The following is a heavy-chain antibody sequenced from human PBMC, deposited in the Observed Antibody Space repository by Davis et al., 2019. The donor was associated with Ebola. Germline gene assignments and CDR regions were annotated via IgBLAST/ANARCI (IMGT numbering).Heavy chain of an antibody. CDR1: GYTFTGYY. Sequence: ASVKVSCKASGYTFTGYYMHWVRQAPGQGLEWMGWINPNSGGTNYAQKFQGWVTMTRDTSISTAYMELSRLRSDDTAVYYCAAESPTTIFGVVITHYYYGMDVWGQGTTVTVSS. D-gene: IGHD3-3*01. J-gene: IGHJ6*02. CDR3: AAESPTTIFGVVITHYYYGMDV. CDR2: INPNSGGT. V-gene: IGHV1-2*04.